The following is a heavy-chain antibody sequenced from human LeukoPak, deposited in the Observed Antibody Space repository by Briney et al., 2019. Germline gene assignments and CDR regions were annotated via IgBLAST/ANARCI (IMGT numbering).Heavy chain of an antibody. Sequence: TSETLSLTCTVSGGSISSYYWSWIRQPPGKGLEWIGYIYYSGSTNYNPSLKSRVTISVDTSKNEFSLKLSSVTAGDTAVYYCARQAVAGTEDAFDFWGQGTMVTVSS. CDR3: ARQAVAGTEDAFDF. J-gene: IGHJ3*01. CDR2: IYYSGST. CDR1: GGSISSYY. V-gene: IGHV4-59*08. D-gene: IGHD6-19*01.